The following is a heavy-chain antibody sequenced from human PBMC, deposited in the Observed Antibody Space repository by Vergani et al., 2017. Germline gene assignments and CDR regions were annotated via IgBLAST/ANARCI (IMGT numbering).Heavy chain of an antibody. CDR1: GYSFTNYW. D-gene: IGHD3-22*01. J-gene: IGHJ4*02. CDR3: ARLYGRDSSGSKYFDY. V-gene: IGHV5-51*01. CDR2: IHPAVSDT. Sequence: EVQLVQSGAEVKKPGESLKISCQISGYSFTNYWIGWVRQMPGKGLDWMGIIHPAVSDTRSSPSFQGQVTISVDKSISTAYLQRSSLRASDSAMYYCARLYGRDSSGSKYFDYWGKGTLVTVSS.